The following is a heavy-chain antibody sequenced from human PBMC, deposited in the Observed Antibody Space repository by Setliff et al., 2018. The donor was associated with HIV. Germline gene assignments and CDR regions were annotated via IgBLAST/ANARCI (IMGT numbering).Heavy chain of an antibody. V-gene: IGHV3-15*01. CDR1: GFTFSNAW. J-gene: IGHJ3*02. CDR3: TTEVFRQWLVGAFDI. D-gene: IGHD6-19*01. CDR2: IKSKSDDGTT. Sequence: PGGSLRLSCAASGFTFSNAWMSWVRQAPGKGLEWVGRIKSKSDDGTTDYAAPVKGRFTISRDDSKNTLYLQMKSLKTEDTAVYYCTTEVFRQWLVGAFDIWGQGTMVTVSS.